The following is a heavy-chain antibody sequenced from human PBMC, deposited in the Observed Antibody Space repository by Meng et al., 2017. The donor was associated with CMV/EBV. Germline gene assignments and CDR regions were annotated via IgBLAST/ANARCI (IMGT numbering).Heavy chain of an antibody. CDR1: EFSFGSYD. CDR2: ISGSGGST. Sequence: VAEFSFGSYDMSWVRQAPGEGLEWVSAISGSGGSTYYADSVKGRYTISRDNSKNTLYLQMNSLRAEDTAVYYCAKDSNFWSGYEPVYWGQGTLVTVSS. J-gene: IGHJ4*02. D-gene: IGHD3-3*01. CDR3: AKDSNFWSGYEPVY. V-gene: IGHV3-23*01.